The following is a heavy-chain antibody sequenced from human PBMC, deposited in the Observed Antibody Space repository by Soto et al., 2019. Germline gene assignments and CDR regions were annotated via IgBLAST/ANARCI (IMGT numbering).Heavy chain of an antibody. Sequence: EVQLVESGGGLVQPGGSLRLSCAASGFTFSSYSMNWVRQAPGKGLEWVSYISSSSSTIYYADSVQGRFTISRDNAKTSLYLQMNSLRAEDTAVYYCARDGGAAAGTVGSDAFDIWGQGTMVTVSS. D-gene: IGHD6-13*01. CDR1: GFTFSSYS. J-gene: IGHJ3*02. V-gene: IGHV3-48*01. CDR3: ARDGGAAAGTVGSDAFDI. CDR2: ISSSSSTI.